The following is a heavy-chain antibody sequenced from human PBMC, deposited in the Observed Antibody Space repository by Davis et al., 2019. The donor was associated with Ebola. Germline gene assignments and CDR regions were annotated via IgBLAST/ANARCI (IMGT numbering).Heavy chain of an antibody. J-gene: IGHJ4*02. CDR3: LSGLGDH. V-gene: IGHV3-74*01. CDR1: GFTFSAYW. CDR2: INSYGSLI. D-gene: IGHD3-16*01. Sequence: GESLKISCAASGFTFSAYWKHWVRQVPGEGLVWVSRINSYGSLITYADSVQGRFTISRDNAKNMLYLQMNSLRAEDTAVYFCLSGLGDHWGQGSLVTVSS.